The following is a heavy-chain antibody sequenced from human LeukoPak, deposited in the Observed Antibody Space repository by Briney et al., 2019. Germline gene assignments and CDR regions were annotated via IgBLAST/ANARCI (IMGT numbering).Heavy chain of an antibody. J-gene: IGHJ6*02. CDR1: GGTFSSCA. CDR3: ASSPDYVWGSYRQTKDYYYYGMDV. Sequence: ASVKVSCKASGGTFSSCAISWVRQAPGQGLEWMGGIIPIFGTANYAQKFQGRVTITADESTSTAYMELSSLRSEDTAVYYCASSPDYVWGSYRQTKDYYYYGMDVWGQGTTVTVSS. D-gene: IGHD3-16*02. V-gene: IGHV1-69*13. CDR2: IIPIFGTA.